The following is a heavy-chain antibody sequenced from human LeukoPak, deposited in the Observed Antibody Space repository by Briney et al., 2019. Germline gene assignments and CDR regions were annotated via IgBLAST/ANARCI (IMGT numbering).Heavy chain of an antibody. D-gene: IGHD1-26*01. CDR1: GGSISSGGYY. J-gene: IGHJ4*02. CDR3: ARLGDGATDFDY. V-gene: IGHV4-31*03. Sequence: SETLSLTCTVSGGSISSGGYYWSWIRQHPGKGLEWIGYIYHSGSTYYNPSLKSRVAISVDTSKNQFSLKLSSVTAADTAVYYCARLGDGATDFDYWGQGTLVTVSS. CDR2: IYHSGST.